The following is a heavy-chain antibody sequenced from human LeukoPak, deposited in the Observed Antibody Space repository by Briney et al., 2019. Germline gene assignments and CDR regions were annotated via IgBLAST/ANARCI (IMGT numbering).Heavy chain of an antibody. CDR2: IYYSGST. CDR3: ARGGSGSYYLKGFLGVDY. Sequence: PSQTLSLTCTVSGGSISSYYWSWIRQPPGKGLEWIGYIYYSGSTNYNPSLKSRVTISVDTSKNQFSLKLSSVTAADTAVYYCARGGSGSYYLKGFLGVDYWGQGTLVTVSS. D-gene: IGHD3-10*01. CDR1: GGSISSYY. J-gene: IGHJ4*02. V-gene: IGHV4-59*01.